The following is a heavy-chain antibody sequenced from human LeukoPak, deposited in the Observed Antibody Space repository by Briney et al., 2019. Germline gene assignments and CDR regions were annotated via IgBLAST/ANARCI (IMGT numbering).Heavy chain of an antibody. Sequence: GGSLRLSCAASGFTFDDYGMSWVRQAPGKGLEWVSGINWNGGSTGYADSVKGRFTISRDNAKNSLYLQMNSLRAEDTALYHCARAVGGSYYRPKYYFDYWGQGTLVTVSS. CDR3: ARAVGGSYYRPKYYFDY. CDR1: GFTFDDYG. D-gene: IGHD1-26*01. V-gene: IGHV3-20*01. CDR2: INWNGGST. J-gene: IGHJ4*02.